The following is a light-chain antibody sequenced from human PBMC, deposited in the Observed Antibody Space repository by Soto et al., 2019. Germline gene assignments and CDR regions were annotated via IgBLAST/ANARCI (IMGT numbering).Light chain of an antibody. J-gene: IGLJ2*01. CDR3: CSDAGRHFL. CDR1: SSDVGGYNY. Sequence: QSVLTQPRSVSGSPGQSVTISCTGTSSDVGGYNYVSWYQQHPGKAPKLMIYDVSQRPSGVPDRFSGSKSGNTASLTISGLQAEDEADYYCCSDAGRHFLFGGGTQLTVL. V-gene: IGLV2-11*01. CDR2: DVS.